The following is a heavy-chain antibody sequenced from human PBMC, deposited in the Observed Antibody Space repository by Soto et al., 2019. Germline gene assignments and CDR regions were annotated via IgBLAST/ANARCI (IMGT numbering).Heavy chain of an antibody. D-gene: IGHD1-7*01. Sequence: LSLTCAVSGGSFSGYYWSWIRQPPGKGLEWIGEINHSGSTNYNPSLKSRVTISVDTSKNQFSMKLSSVTAADTAVYYCARGQGEDQCRRSWNYVHSYYGMDVWGQGTTVTVSS. CDR1: GGSFSGYY. CDR3: ARGQGEDQCRRSWNYVHSYYGMDV. J-gene: IGHJ6*02. V-gene: IGHV4-34*01. CDR2: INHSGST.